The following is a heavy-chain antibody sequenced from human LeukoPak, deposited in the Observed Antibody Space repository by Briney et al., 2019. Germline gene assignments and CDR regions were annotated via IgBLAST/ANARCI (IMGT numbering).Heavy chain of an antibody. D-gene: IGHD3-3*01. V-gene: IGHV3-30-3*01. CDR1: GFTFSSYA. CDR3: ARVRGRFLEWLLDFDY. J-gene: IGHJ4*02. CDR2: ISYDGSNK. Sequence: PGGSLRLSCAASGFTFSSYAMHWVRQAPGKGLEWVAVISYDGSNKYYADSVKGRFTISRDNSKNTLYLQMNSLRAEDTAVYYCARVRGRFLEWLLDFDYWGQGTLVTVSS.